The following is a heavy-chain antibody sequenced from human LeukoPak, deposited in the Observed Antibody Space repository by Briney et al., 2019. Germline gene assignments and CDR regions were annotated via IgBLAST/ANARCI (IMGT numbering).Heavy chain of an antibody. Sequence: ASVKVSCKASGYTFTSYDINWVRQATGQGLEWMGWMNPNSGNTGYAQKFQGRVTMTRNTSISTAYMELRSLRSDDTAVYYCARDRRGDTIPDYWGQGTLVTVSS. CDR1: GYTFTSYD. CDR3: ARDRRGDTIPDY. CDR2: MNPNSGNT. V-gene: IGHV1-8*01. D-gene: IGHD5-18*01. J-gene: IGHJ4*02.